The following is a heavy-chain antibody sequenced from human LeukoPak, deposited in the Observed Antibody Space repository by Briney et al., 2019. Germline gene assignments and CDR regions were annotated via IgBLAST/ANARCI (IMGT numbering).Heavy chain of an antibody. CDR1: GGSISSSSYY. V-gene: IGHV4-39*01. D-gene: IGHD6-13*01. J-gene: IGHJ4*02. Sequence: SETLSLTCTVSGGSISSSSYYWGWVRQPPGKGLEWIGYIYYNGSTYYKPSLKSRVTMSVDTSKNQFSLKLSSVTAADTAVYYCARVYKSSWYQFDYWGQGTLVTVSA. CDR3: ARVYKSSWYQFDY. CDR2: IYYNGST.